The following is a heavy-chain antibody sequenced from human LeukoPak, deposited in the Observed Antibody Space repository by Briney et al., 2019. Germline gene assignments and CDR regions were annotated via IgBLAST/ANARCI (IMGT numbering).Heavy chain of an antibody. D-gene: IGHD3-22*01. V-gene: IGHV3-23*01. CDR1: GFTFSSYA. CDR3: AKNYGLGSSGYSYFDY. CDR2: ISGSGGST. Sequence: GGSLRLSCAASGFTFSSYAMSWVRQAPGKGLEWVSAISGSGGSTYYADSVKGRFTISRDNSKNTLYLQMNSLRAEDTAVYYCAKNYGLGSSGYSYFDYWGQGTLVTVSS. J-gene: IGHJ4*02.